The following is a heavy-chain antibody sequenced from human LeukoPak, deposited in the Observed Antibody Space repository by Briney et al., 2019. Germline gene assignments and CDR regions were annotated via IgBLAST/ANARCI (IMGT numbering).Heavy chain of an antibody. CDR3: ARGDDSGYYDYFDY. CDR2: TVGGGDGT. V-gene: IGHV3-23*01. J-gene: IGHJ4*02. Sequence: PGGSLRLSCAASGFTFSSTSMSWVRQAPGKGLEWVAVTVGGGDGTYYAASVKGRFTISRDFSKNTVFLHMNSLRAEDTAMYYCARGDDSGYYDYFDYWGQGALVTVSS. D-gene: IGHD3-22*01. CDR1: GFTFSSTS.